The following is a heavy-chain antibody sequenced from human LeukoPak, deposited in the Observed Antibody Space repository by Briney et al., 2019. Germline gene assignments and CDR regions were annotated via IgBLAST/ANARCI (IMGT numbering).Heavy chain of an antibody. V-gene: IGHV4-34*01. CDR2: INHSGST. Sequence: PSETLSLTCTVSGGSITNYYWSWIRQPPGKGLEWIGEINHSGSTNYNPSLKSRVTISVDTSKNQFSLKLSSVTAADTAVYYCARTGNWFDPWGQGTLVTVSS. J-gene: IGHJ5*02. CDR3: ARTGNWFDP. CDR1: GGSITNYY. D-gene: IGHD1-14*01.